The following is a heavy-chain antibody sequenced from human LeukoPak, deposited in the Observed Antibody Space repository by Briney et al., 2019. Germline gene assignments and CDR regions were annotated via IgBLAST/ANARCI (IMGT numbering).Heavy chain of an antibody. CDR1: GYTFTSYG. V-gene: IGHV1-18*01. J-gene: IGHJ4*02. CDR3: ARALLWFGEPSHIDY. Sequence: ASVKVSFKASGYTFTSYGICWVRQAPGQGLEWMGWITAYNDNTNYAQKLQGRVTMTTDTSTSTAYMELRSLRSDDTAVYYCARALLWFGEPSHIDYWGQGTLVTVSS. CDR2: ITAYNDNT. D-gene: IGHD3-10*01.